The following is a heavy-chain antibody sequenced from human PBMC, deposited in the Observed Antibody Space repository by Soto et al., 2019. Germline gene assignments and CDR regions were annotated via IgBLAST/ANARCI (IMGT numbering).Heavy chain of an antibody. CDR3: AGGYQLLRFYYYYGMDV. Sequence: ASVKVSCKASGYTFTSYGISWVRQAPGQGLEWMGWISAYNGNTNYAQKLQGRVTMTTDTSTSTAYMELRSLRSDDTAVYYCAGGYQLLRFYYYYGMDVWGQGTTVTVS. CDR2: ISAYNGNT. V-gene: IGHV1-18*01. D-gene: IGHD2-2*01. CDR1: GYTFTSYG. J-gene: IGHJ6*02.